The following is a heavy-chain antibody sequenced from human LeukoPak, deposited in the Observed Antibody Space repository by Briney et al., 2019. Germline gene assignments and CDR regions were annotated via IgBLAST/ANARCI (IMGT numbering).Heavy chain of an antibody. D-gene: IGHD1-26*01. Sequence: GGSLRLYCAASGFTFSAYAMTWVRQAPGEGLEWVSAISAGAGSTFYADSVKGRFTISRDNSNSTLYLQMNSLRAQDTAIYFCANTKWELPNLDYWGQGTLVTVSS. CDR3: ANTKWELPNLDY. J-gene: IGHJ4*02. V-gene: IGHV3-23*01. CDR2: ISAGAGST. CDR1: GFTFSAYA.